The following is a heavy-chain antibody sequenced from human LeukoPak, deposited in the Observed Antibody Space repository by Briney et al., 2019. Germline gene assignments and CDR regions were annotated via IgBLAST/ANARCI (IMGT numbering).Heavy chain of an antibody. CDR1: GGSFSGYY. J-gene: IGHJ3*02. D-gene: IGHD1-26*01. Sequence: SETLSFTCAVYGGSFSGYYWSWIRQPPGKGLEWIGEINHSGSTNYNPSLKSRVTISVDTSKNQFSLKLSSVTAADTAVYYCARGRYSGSYFAFDIWGQGTMVTVSS. V-gene: IGHV4-34*01. CDR3: ARGRYSGSYFAFDI. CDR2: INHSGST.